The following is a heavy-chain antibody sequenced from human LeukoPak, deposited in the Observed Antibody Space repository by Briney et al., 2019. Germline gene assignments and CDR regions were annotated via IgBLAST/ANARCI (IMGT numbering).Heavy chain of an antibody. CDR2: IRYDGTSG. CDR1: GFTFSGYA. J-gene: IGHJ6*03. CDR3: AKGKRFSIFGVVKPYYYYYMDV. D-gene: IGHD3-3*02. V-gene: IGHV3-30*02. Sequence: GGSLRLSCAPSGFTFSGYAMHWARQAPGKGLEGVAFIRYDGTSGKYVDSVKGRFTISRDTFGSTLYLQLNSLRVEDTAVYYCAKGKRFSIFGVVKPYYYYYMDVWGKGTTVIVSS.